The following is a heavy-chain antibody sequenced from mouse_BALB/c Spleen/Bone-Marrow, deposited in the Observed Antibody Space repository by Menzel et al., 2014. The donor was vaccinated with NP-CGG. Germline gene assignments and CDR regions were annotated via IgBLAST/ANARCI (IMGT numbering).Heavy chain of an antibody. Sequence: EVHLVESGGGLVKLGGSLKLSCEASGFTFSNYYMSWVRQTPEKRLELVAALNRNGGITYYPDTVKGRFTISRDNAKNILYLQMSSLKSEDTALYFCARRYDYDEGDYALDYWGQGTSVTVSS. V-gene: IGHV5-6-2*01. D-gene: IGHD2-4*01. CDR2: LNRNGGIT. CDR3: ARRYDYDEGDYALDY. CDR1: GFTFSNYY. J-gene: IGHJ4*01.